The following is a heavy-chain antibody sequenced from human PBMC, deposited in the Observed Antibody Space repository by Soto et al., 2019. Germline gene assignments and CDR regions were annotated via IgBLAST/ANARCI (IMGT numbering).Heavy chain of an antibody. Sequence: VQLVESGGGLVQPGGSLRLSCAASGFNVSSTSMSWVRQAPGKGLEWVSVIYSGAGTHYAGSVKGRFTISRDTSKTTLYLQMTSLRVEETAVYYCAREGSGSSTSFDYWGQGTLVTVSS. CDR2: IYSGAGT. D-gene: IGHD2-2*01. V-gene: IGHV3-66*01. J-gene: IGHJ4*02. CDR3: AREGSGSSTSFDY. CDR1: GFNVSSTS.